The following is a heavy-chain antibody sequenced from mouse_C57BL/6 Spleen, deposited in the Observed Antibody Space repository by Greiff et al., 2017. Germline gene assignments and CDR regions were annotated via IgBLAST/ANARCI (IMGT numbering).Heavy chain of an antibody. CDR3: ARVDSSGYLFDY. D-gene: IGHD3-2*02. V-gene: IGHV1-52*01. J-gene: IGHJ2*01. Sequence: VQLQQPGAELVRPGSSVKLSCKASGYTFTSYWMHWVKQRPIQGLEWIGNIDPSDSETHYNQKFKDKATLTVDKSSSTAYMQLSSLTSEDSAVYYCARVDSSGYLFDYWGQGTTLTVSS. CDR2: IDPSDSET. CDR1: GYTFTSYW.